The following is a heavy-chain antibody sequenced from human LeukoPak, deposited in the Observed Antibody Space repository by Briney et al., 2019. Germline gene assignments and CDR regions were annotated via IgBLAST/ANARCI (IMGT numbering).Heavy chain of an antibody. J-gene: IGHJ4*02. V-gene: IGHV3-23*01. CDR2: ISGSGGST. CDR1: GFTFSSYA. CDR3: AKDGIVVVVAALHYFDY. D-gene: IGHD2-15*01. Sequence: GGSLRLSCAASGFTFSSYAMSWVRQAPGKGLEWVSAISGSGGSTYYADSVKGRFTISRDNSKNTLYLQMNSLRAEDTAVYYCAKDGIVVVVAALHYFDYWGQGTLVTVSS.